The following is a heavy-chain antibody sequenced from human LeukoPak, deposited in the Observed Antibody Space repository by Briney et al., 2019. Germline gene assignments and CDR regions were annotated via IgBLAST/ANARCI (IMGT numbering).Heavy chain of an antibody. V-gene: IGHV3-7*01. J-gene: IGHJ4*02. D-gene: IGHD1-14*01. Sequence: PGGSLRLSCAASGFTFSASWMTWVRQAPGKGPEWVASINQDASVQHLVDFVKGRFAISRDNAKNSLYLQMNSLRDDNTAIYYCARNRAAPEDWGQGTLVTVSS. CDR2: INQDASVQ. CDR3: ARNRAAPED. CDR1: GFTFSASW.